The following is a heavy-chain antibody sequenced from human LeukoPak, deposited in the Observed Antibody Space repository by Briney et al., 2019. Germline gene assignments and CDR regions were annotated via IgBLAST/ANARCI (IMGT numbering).Heavy chain of an antibody. CDR1: GYTFTGYY. CDR2: MNPNSGNT. Sequence: ASVKVSCKASGYTFTGYYMHWVRQAPGQGLEWMGWMNPNSGNTGYAQKFQGRVTITRNTSISTAYMELSSLRSEDTAVYYCARSYCSGGSCLGAFDIWGQGTMVTVSS. CDR3: ARSYCSGGSCLGAFDI. V-gene: IGHV1-8*03. J-gene: IGHJ3*02. D-gene: IGHD2-15*01.